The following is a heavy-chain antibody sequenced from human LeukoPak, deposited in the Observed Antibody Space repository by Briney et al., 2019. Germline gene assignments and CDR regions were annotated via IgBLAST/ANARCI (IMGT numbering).Heavy chain of an antibody. CDR2: IIPILGIA. CDR1: GGTFSSYA. D-gene: IGHD2-2*01. Sequence: SVKVSCKASGGTFSSYAIIWVRQAPGQGLEWMGRIIPILGIANYAQKFQGRVTITADKSTSTAYMELSSLRSEDTAVYYCARGTSPAHYYYYYGMDVWGQGTTVTVSS. CDR3: ARGTSPAHYYYYYGMDV. V-gene: IGHV1-69*04. J-gene: IGHJ6*02.